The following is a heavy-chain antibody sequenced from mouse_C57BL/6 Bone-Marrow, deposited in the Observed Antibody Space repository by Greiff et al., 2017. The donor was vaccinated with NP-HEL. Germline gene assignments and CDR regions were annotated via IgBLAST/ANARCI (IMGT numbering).Heavy chain of an antibody. J-gene: IGHJ3*01. D-gene: IGHD3-3*01. CDR1: GYTFTSYW. CDR3: ARRAGYWFAY. V-gene: IGHV1-50*01. Sequence: QVQLKQPGAELVKPGASVKLSCKASGYTFTSYWMQWVKQRPGQGLEWIGEIDPSDSYTNYNQKFKGKATLTVDTTSSTAYMQLSSLTSEDSAVYYCARRAGYWFAYWGQGTLVTVSA. CDR2: IDPSDSYT.